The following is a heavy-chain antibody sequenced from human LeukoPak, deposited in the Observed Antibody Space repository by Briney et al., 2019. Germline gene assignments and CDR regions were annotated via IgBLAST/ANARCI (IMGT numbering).Heavy chain of an antibody. V-gene: IGHV1-8*01. J-gene: IGHJ6*03. Sequence: ASVKVSCKASGDTFTSYDINWVRQATGQGLEWMGWINPNSGNTGYAQKFQGRVTMTRNTSISTAYMELRSLRSDDTAVYYCASGIAADGTRDYYYYMDVLGKGTTVTVSS. CDR2: INPNSGNT. CDR1: GDTFTSYD. D-gene: IGHD6-13*01. CDR3: ASGIAADGTRDYYYYMDV.